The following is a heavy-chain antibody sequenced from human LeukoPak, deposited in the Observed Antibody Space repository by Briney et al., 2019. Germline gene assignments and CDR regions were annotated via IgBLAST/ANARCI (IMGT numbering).Heavy chain of an antibody. CDR2: ISSSSSYI. CDR1: GFTFSYHD. V-gene: IGHV3-21*01. J-gene: IGHJ4*02. CDR3: AREVCGGDCYSYYFDY. D-gene: IGHD2-21*02. Sequence: PGGSLRLSCAASGFTFSYHDMHWVRQAPGKGLEWVSSISSSSSYIYYADSVKGRFTISRDNAKNSLYLQMNSLRAEDTAVYYCAREVCGGDCYSYYFDYWGQGTLVTVSS.